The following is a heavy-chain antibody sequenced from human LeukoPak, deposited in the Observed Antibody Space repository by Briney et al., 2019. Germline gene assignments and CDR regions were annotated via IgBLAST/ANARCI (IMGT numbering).Heavy chain of an antibody. D-gene: IGHD3-16*02. CDR2: INLSVST. J-gene: IGHJ4*02. CDR1: GGSFSGYY. Sequence: SETLSLTCAVYGGSFSGYYWSWIRQRPGKGLEWIGEINLSVSTNYNPSLKSRVTTSVDTSKNQFSLKLSSVTAADTAVYYCARAGTYDYVWGSYRYTGVFDYWGQGTLVTVSS. CDR3: ARAGTYDYVWGSYRYTGVFDY. V-gene: IGHV4-34*01.